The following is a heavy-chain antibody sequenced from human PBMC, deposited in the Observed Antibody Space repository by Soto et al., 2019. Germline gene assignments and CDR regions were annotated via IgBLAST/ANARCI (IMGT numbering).Heavy chain of an antibody. V-gene: IGHV3-53*02. J-gene: IGHJ5*02. CDR2: IHAGGST. CDR1: GFSVSNNY. Sequence: EVQLVETGGGLIQPGGSLRLSCAASGFSVSNNYMSWVRQALGKGLEWVSIIHAGGSTYYADSVKGRFTISRDNSKNTVYLQMNGLRDEDTAMYYCASLAVAEGFDPWGQGTLVTVSS. D-gene: IGHD6-19*01. CDR3: ASLAVAEGFDP.